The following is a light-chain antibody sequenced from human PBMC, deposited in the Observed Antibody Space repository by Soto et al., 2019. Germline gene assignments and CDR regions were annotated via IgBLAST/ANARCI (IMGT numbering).Light chain of an antibody. J-gene: IGKJ1*01. CDR1: QSVSSSY. CDR2: GAS. CDR3: QQYGSSPPFT. Sequence: EIVLTQSPGTLSWSPGERATLSCRSIQSVSSSYLAWYQQKPGQAPRLLIYGASSGAPGIPDRFGGSGSGTDFTLTISRLEPEDFAVYYCQQYGSSPPFTFGQGTKVDI. V-gene: IGKV3-20*01.